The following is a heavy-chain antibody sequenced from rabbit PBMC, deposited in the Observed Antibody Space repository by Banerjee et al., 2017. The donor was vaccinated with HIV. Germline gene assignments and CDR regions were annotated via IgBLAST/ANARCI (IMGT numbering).Heavy chain of an antibody. V-gene: IGHV1S45*01. Sequence: QEQLEESGGDLVKPEGSLTLTCTASGFSFSSSYWICWVRQAPGKGLEWIGCIYTGSSGSTYYASWAKGRFTVSKTSSTTVTLRTTSLTAADTANYFCARDIDTSFKLWGPGTLVTVS. CDR2: IYTGSSGST. CDR1: GFSFSSSYW. D-gene: IGHD1-1*01. CDR3: ARDIDTSFKL. J-gene: IGHJ4*01.